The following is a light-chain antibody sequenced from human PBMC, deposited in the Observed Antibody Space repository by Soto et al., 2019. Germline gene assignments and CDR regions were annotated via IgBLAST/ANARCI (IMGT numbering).Light chain of an antibody. Sequence: DIQMTQSPSSVSASVGDRVTITCRAGQGINNMLAWYQQKPGKAPRLLISAASTLQSGVPSGFSGSASGRDFTLTISSLQPEDSATYYCQQANRFPLTFGGGTRVEIK. CDR1: QGINNM. V-gene: IGKV1-12*01. CDR3: QQANRFPLT. J-gene: IGKJ4*01. CDR2: AAS.